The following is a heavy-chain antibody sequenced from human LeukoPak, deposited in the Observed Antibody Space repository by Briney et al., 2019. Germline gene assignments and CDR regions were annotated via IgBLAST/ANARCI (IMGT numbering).Heavy chain of an antibody. CDR2: VYYSGTT. J-gene: IGHJ4*02. D-gene: IGHD3-22*01. Sequence: SETLSLTCTVSGGSIGSASHFWNWIRQLPGKGLEGIGYVYYSGTTSYNVSFKSRVGLSVEPSKNQFSLRLSSVTAADPAVYYCARGVRDTIGYYHSDFWGQGPLVSVSS. CDR1: GGSIGSASHF. V-gene: IGHV4-31*03. CDR3: ARGVRDTIGYYHSDF.